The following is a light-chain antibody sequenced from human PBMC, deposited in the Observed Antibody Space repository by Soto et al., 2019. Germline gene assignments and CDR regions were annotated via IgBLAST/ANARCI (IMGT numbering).Light chain of an antibody. J-gene: IGLJ2*01. CDR1: SSNIGSNY. CDR2: RNN. V-gene: IGLV1-47*01. CDR3: AAWDDSLSGGVV. Sequence: QSVLTQPPSASGTPGQRVNISCSGSSSNIGSNYVYWYQQLPGTAPKLLIYRNNQRPSGVPDRFSGSKSGTSASLAISGLRSEDEADYYCAAWDDSLSGGVVFGGGTKLTVL.